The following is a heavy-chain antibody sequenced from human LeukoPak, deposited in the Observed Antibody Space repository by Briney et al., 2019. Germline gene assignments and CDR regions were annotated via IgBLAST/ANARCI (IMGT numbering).Heavy chain of an antibody. CDR3: ARGRGYTYGYPENWFDP. J-gene: IGHJ5*02. D-gene: IGHD5-18*01. CDR2: IYPGDSDT. CDR1: GYSFTSYW. V-gene: IGHV5-51*01. Sequence: GESLKISCKGSGYSFTSYWIGWVRQMPGKGLEWRGIIYPGDSDTRYSPSFQGQVTISADKSISTAYLQWDSLKAADTAIYYCARGRGYTYGYPENWFDPWGQGTPVTVSS.